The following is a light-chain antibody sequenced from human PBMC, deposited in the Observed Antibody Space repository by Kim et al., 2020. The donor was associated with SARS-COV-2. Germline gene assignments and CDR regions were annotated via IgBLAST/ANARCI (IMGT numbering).Light chain of an antibody. CDR1: KLGDKY. CDR3: QAWDSSTWV. CDR2: EDT. Sequence: SYELTQPPSVSVSPGQTASITCSGDKLGDKYACWYQQKPGQSPVLVIYEDTKRPSGIPERFSGSNSGNTANLTISGTQAMDEADYYCQAWDSSTWVFGGG. V-gene: IGLV3-1*01. J-gene: IGLJ2*01.